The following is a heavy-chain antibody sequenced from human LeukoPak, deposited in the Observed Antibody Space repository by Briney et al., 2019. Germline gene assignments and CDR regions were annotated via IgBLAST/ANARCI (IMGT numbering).Heavy chain of an antibody. Sequence: SETLSLTCAVYVGSFSSYYWTWIRQPPGKGLEWIGEINHSGSTNYNPSLKSRVTISVDPSKNQFSLKLSSVTAADTAVYYCARVNYYDSSGYYWWFDPWGQGTLVTVSS. CDR3: ARVNYYDSSGYYWWFDP. V-gene: IGHV4-34*01. J-gene: IGHJ5*02. D-gene: IGHD3-22*01. CDR1: VGSFSSYY. CDR2: INHSGST.